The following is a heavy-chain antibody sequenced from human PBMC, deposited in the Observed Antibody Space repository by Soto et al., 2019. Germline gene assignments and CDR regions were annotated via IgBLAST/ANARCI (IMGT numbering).Heavy chain of an antibody. CDR1: GGSISSYY. CDR3: ARDLVVRGVYSYGMDV. Sequence: SETLSLTCTVSGGSISSYYWSWIRQPPGKGLEWIGYIYYSGSTNYNPSLKSRVTISVDTSKNQFSLKLSSVTAADTAVYYCARDLVVRGVYSYGMDVWGQGTTVTVSS. V-gene: IGHV4-59*01. CDR2: IYYSGST. J-gene: IGHJ6*02. D-gene: IGHD3-10*01.